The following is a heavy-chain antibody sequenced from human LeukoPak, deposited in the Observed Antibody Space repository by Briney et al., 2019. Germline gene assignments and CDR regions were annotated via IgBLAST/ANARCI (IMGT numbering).Heavy chain of an antibody. V-gene: IGHV3-7*01. CDR2: IKQDGSEK. CDR1: GFTFSSYW. CDR3: ARQIPFHYYDSSDAGEP. D-gene: IGHD3-22*01. Sequence: GGSLRLSCAASGFTFSSYWMSWVRQAPGKGLEWVANIKQDGSEKYYVDSVKGRFTISRDNAKNSLYLQMNSLRAEDTAVYYCARQIPFHYYDSSDAGEPWGQGTLVTVSS. J-gene: IGHJ5*02.